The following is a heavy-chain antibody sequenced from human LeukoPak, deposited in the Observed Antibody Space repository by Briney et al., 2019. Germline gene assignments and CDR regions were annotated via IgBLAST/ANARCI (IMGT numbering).Heavy chain of an antibody. D-gene: IGHD1-26*01. CDR2: IYYSGST. J-gene: IGHJ3*02. CDR3: ARVGGSYGGEAFDI. Sequence: SGTLSLTCTVSGGSISSYYWSWIRQPPGKGLEWIGYIYYSGSTNYNPSLKSRVTISVDTSKNQFSLKLSSVTAADTAVYYCARVGGSYGGEAFDIWGQGTMVTVSS. V-gene: IGHV4-59*01. CDR1: GGSISSYY.